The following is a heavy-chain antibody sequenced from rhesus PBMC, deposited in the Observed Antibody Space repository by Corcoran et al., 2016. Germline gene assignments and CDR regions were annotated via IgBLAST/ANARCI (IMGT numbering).Heavy chain of an antibody. CDR1: GGSISDRYY. Sequence: QVQLQESGPGLVKPSETLSLTCAVSGGSISDRYYWNWTPQPPGKGLEWIGNIHVNSASTYYNPSLKSRVTISKDTSKNQFFVKLSSVTAADTAVYYCARVISGNFDYWGQGVLVTVSS. V-gene: IGHV4S9*01. J-gene: IGHJ4*01. CDR2: IHVNSAST. D-gene: IGHD3-22*01. CDR3: ARVISGNFDY.